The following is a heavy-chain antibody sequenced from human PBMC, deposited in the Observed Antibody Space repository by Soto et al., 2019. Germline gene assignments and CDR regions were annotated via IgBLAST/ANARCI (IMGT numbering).Heavy chain of an antibody. CDR2: IDPRDSYT. CDR3: ARLYCSSSTCDSWFDP. V-gene: IGHV5-10-1*01. D-gene: IGHD2-2*01. Sequence: PGESLKISCTAFGYIFTTSWMSWVRQMARRGLERRGRIDPRDSYTNYSPSCQGHVTISVDKSSSTAYLQWGSLKASDTAMYYCARLYCSSSTCDSWFDPWGQGTMVTVSS. J-gene: IGHJ5*02. CDR1: GYIFTTSW.